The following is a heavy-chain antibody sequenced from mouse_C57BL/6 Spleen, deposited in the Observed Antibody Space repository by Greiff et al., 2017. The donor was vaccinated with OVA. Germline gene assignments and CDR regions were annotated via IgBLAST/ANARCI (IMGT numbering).Heavy chain of an antibody. CDR2: IDPSDSYT. CDR1: GYTFTSYW. D-gene: IGHD2-5*01. CDR3: ARWCYSKDAMDY. Sequence: QVQLQQPGAELVMPGASVKLSCKASGYTFTSYWMHWVKQRPGQGLEWIGEIDPSDSYTNYNQKFKGKSTLTVDKSSSTAYMQLSSLTSEDSAGYYCARWCYSKDAMDYWGQGTSVTVSS. J-gene: IGHJ4*01. V-gene: IGHV1-69*01.